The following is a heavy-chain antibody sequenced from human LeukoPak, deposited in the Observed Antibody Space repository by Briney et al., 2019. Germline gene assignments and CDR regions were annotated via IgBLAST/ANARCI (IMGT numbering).Heavy chain of an antibody. D-gene: IGHD3-3*01. Sequence: PSETLSLTCAVYGGSFSGYYWSWIRQPPGKGLEWIGEINHSGSTNYNPSLKSRVTISVDTSKNQFSLKLSSVTAADTAVYYCARVGIFGVVIADQDFDYWGQGILVTVSS. V-gene: IGHV4-34*01. CDR3: ARVGIFGVVIADQDFDY. CDR1: GGSFSGYY. CDR2: INHSGST. J-gene: IGHJ4*02.